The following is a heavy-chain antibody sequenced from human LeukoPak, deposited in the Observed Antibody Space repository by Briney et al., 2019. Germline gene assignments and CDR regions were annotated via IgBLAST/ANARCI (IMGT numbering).Heavy chain of an antibody. CDR3: ARGQKYRNGYTVTELGSGYFDY. CDR1: GDSITSGSYY. CDR2: IFISGGT. Sequence: SETLSLTCTVSGDSITSGSYYWSWIRQPAGKGLEWIGRIFISGGTNYNPSLRSRVTMSLDTSKNQFSLKLYSVTAADTAVYYCARGQKYRNGYTVTELGSGYFDYWGQGTLVTVSS. V-gene: IGHV4-61*02. D-gene: IGHD5-18*01. J-gene: IGHJ4*02.